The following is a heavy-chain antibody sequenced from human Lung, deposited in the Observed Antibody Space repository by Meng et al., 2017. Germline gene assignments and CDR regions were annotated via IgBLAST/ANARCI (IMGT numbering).Heavy chain of an antibody. CDR2: INPKSGDT. D-gene: IGHD6-13*01. J-gene: IGHJ4*02. CDR3: ARDEEISAAGKLFGDY. Sequence: QRVVSGDGVVEPGAAVEVSGKASGYTCPDYWRRWVRRAPGQGLEWMGRINPKSGDTHYAQRFQGRVTMTGDTSISTAYMELSGLRSDDTAMYYCARDEEISAAGKLFGDYWGQGTLVTVSS. CDR1: GYTCPDYW. V-gene: IGHV1-2*06.